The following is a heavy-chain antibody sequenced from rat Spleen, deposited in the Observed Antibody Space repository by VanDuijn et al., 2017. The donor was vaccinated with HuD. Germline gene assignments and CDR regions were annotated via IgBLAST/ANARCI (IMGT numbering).Heavy chain of an antibody. D-gene: IGHD4-2*01. Sequence: EVQLVESGGGLVQPGRSMKLSCAASGLSFSNYDMAWVRQAPTKGLEWVASISYDGTATYYRDSVKGRFTLSRDNAKSTLYLQMDSLRSEDTATYYCTRSILADYWGQGVMVTVSS. V-gene: IGHV5-25*01. J-gene: IGHJ2*01. CDR1: GLSFSNYD. CDR3: TRSILADY. CDR2: ISYDGTAT.